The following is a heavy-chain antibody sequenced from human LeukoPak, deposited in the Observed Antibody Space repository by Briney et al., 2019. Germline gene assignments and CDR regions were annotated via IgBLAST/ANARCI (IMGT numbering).Heavy chain of an antibody. CDR3: ARDIVDTSQGAGSR. V-gene: IGHV4-4*02. CDR2: IYHSGST. CDR1: GGSISSSNW. D-gene: IGHD5-18*01. Sequence: SETLSLTCAVSGGSISSSNWWSWVRQPPGKGLEWIGEIYHSGSTNYNPSLKSRVTISVDKSKNQFSLKLSSVTAADTAVYYCARDIVDTSQGAGSRWGQGTLVTVSS. J-gene: IGHJ4*02.